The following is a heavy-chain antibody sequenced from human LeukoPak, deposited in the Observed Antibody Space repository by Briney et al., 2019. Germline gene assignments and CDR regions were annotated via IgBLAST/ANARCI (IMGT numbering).Heavy chain of an antibody. Sequence: SETLSLTCTVSGGSISSHYWSWIRQPPGKGLEWIGYIYCSGSTNYNPSLKSRVTISVDTSKNQFSLKLRSVTAADTAVYYCARQQNWFDPWGQGTLVTVSS. CDR1: GGSISSHY. CDR2: IYCSGST. V-gene: IGHV4-59*11. D-gene: IGHD6-13*01. CDR3: ARQQNWFDP. J-gene: IGHJ5*02.